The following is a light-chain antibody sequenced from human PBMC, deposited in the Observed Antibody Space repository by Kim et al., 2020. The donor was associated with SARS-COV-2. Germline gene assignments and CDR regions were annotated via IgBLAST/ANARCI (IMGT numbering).Light chain of an antibody. CDR1: SSDVGTYNL. Sequence: QSALTQPASVSGSPGQSITISCTGTSSDVGTYNLVSWYQQHPGRAPKVLIYEVYMWPSGASDRFSGSKSGNTDSLTISGLQVEDEAHYYCSSYAGSGTVVFGAGTKVTVL. CDR2: EVY. J-gene: IGLJ2*01. V-gene: IGLV2-23*02. CDR3: SSYAGSGTVV.